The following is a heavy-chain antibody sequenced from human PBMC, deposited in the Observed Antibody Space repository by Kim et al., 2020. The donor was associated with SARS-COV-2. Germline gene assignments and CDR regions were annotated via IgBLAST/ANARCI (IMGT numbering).Heavy chain of an antibody. CDR1: GGSFSGYY. Sequence: SETLSLICAVYGGSFSGYYWSWIRQPPGKGLEWIGEINHSGSTNYNPSLKSRVTISVDTSKNQFSLKLSSVTAADTAVYYCASFFGFSYGVYYFDYWGQGTLVTVSS. D-gene: IGHD5-18*01. J-gene: IGHJ4*02. V-gene: IGHV4-34*01. CDR3: ASFFGFSYGVYYFDY. CDR2: INHSGST.